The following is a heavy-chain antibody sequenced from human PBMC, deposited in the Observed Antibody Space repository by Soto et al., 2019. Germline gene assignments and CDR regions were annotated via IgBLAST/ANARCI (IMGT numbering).Heavy chain of an antibody. D-gene: IGHD4-17*01. CDR2: ISYDGSSK. Sequence: QVQLEESGGGVVQPGRSLRLSCAASGFTFSNYGMHWVRQAPGKGLEWGALISYDGSSKDYADSVKGRFTISRDNSKSTLYLQMNSLRVEDTAVYYCARGVYGDSHAEYFQHWGQGTLVTVSS. CDR3: ARGVYGDSHAEYFQH. CDR1: GFTFSNYG. V-gene: IGHV3-30-3*01. J-gene: IGHJ1*01.